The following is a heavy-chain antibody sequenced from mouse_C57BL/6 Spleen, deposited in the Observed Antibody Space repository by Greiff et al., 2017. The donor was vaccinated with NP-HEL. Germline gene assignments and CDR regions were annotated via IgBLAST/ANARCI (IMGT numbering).Heavy chain of an antibody. CDR2: INPNNGGT. CDR1: GYTFTDYN. J-gene: IGHJ1*03. D-gene: IGHD2-10*01. Sequence: EVQLQQSGPELVKPGASVKIPCKASGYTFTDYNMDWVKQSHGKSLEWIGDINPNNGGTIYNQKFKGKATLTVDKSSSTAYMELRSLTSEDTAVYYCATAYYGNYWYFDVWGTGTTVTVSS. CDR3: ATAYYGNYWYFDV. V-gene: IGHV1-18*01.